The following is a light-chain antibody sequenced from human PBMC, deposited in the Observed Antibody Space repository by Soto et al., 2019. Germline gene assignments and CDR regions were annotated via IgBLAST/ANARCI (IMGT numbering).Light chain of an antibody. CDR3: QHFKGYPLT. V-gene: IGKV1-5*01. CDR1: QSIDRW. J-gene: IGKJ4*01. CDR2: VAS. Sequence: DIQMTQSPSTLSASVGDRVTITCRASQSIDRWLAWYQQKPGKAPKRLISVASGLASGVPSRFSGSGSGTDFALTISSLQPDDFATYHCQHFKGYPLTFGGGTKVEIK.